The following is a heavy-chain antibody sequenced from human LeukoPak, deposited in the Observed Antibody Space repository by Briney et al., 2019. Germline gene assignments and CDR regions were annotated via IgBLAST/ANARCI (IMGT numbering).Heavy chain of an antibody. CDR3: AKHHSGLRYDY. D-gene: IGHD4-17*01. J-gene: IGHJ4*02. Sequence: GGSLRLSCAASGFTFSNYAMSWVRQAPGKGLAWVSTISGGGAGTYYADSVKGRFTISRDTSMNTLYLQMNSLRAEDTAIYYCAKHHSGLRYDYWGQGTLVTVSS. V-gene: IGHV3-23*01. CDR2: ISGGGAGT. CDR1: GFTFSNYA.